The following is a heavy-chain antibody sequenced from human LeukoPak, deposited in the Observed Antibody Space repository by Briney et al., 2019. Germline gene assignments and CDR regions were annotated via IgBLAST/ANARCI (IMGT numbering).Heavy chain of an antibody. Sequence: ASVKVSCKASGYTFTGYYMHWVRQAPGQGPEWMGWINPNSGGTNYAQKFQGRVTMTRDTSISTAYMELSRLRSDDTAVYYCARPNGYCSSTSCYNAFDIWGQGTMVTVSS. CDR2: INPNSGGT. CDR1: GYTFTGYY. D-gene: IGHD2-2*02. V-gene: IGHV1-2*02. CDR3: ARPNGYCSSTSCYNAFDI. J-gene: IGHJ3*02.